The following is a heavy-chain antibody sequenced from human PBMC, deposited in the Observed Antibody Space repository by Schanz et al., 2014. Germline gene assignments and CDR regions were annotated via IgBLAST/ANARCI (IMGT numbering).Heavy chain of an antibody. J-gene: IGHJ4*02. CDR2: INPSGGST. Sequence: QVQLVQSGAEVKKPGASVKVSCKASGYTFTSDSMHWVRQAPGQGLEWMGMINPSGGSTTYAQKYQGRGTMTRDTSTSTVYMEVSSLRSEDTAVYYCATDGVDAAAGGSYWGQGTLVTVSS. V-gene: IGHV1-46*03. D-gene: IGHD6-13*01. CDR3: ATDGVDAAAGGSY. CDR1: GYTFTSDS.